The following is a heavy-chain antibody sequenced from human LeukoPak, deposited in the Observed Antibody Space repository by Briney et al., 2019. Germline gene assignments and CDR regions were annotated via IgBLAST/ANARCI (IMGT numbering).Heavy chain of an antibody. V-gene: IGHV4-30-4*08. Sequence: LRLSCAASGFTFSSYSTNWVRQAPGKGLEWIGYIYYSGSTYYNPPLKSRVTISVDTSKNQFSLKLSSVTAADTAVYYCATQPARIRSGGYWGQGTLVTVSS. CDR3: ATQPARIRSGGY. J-gene: IGHJ4*02. CDR2: IYYSGST. CDR1: GFTFSSYS. D-gene: IGHD1-26*01.